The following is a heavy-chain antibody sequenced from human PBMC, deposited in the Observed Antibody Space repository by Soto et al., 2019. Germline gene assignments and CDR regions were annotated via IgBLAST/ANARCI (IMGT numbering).Heavy chain of an antibody. CDR2: ISASSSHK. J-gene: IGHJ3*02. Sequence: EVQLVESGGRLVKPGESLRLSCVASGFDFSYYTMNWVRQAPGKGLEWVSAISASSSHKYSADSVRGRFPFSRDNANNSLYLQMNNLRVEDTAVYYCARPRSDAFDIWGQGTLVTVSS. V-gene: IGHV3-21*02. D-gene: IGHD4-17*01. CDR1: GFDFSYYT. CDR3: ARPRSDAFDI.